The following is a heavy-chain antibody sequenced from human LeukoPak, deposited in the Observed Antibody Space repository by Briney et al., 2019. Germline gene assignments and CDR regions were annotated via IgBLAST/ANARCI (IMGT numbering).Heavy chain of an antibody. D-gene: IGHD3-22*01. V-gene: IGHV4-39*01. CDR1: GGSISSSSYD. CDR3: ATISSGILGVY. J-gene: IGHJ4*02. CDR2: IYYSGST. Sequence: SETLSLTCTVSGGSISSSSYDWGWIRQPPGKGLEWIGSIYYSGSTYYNPSLKSRVTISADTSKNQFSLKLSSVTAADTAVYYCATISSGILGVYWGQGTLVTVSS.